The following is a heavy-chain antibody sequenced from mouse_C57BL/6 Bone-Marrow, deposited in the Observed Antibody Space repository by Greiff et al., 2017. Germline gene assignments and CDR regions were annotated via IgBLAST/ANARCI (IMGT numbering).Heavy chain of an antibody. D-gene: IGHD1-1*01. CDR3: AVYYGSSYYYWYFDV. CDR1: GYTFTSYG. J-gene: IGHJ1*03. Sequence: VKLMESGAELARPGASVKLSCKASGYTFTSYGISWVKQRTGQGLEWIGEIYPRSGNTYYNEKFKGKATLTADKSSSTAYMELRSLTSEDSAVYFCAVYYGSSYYYWYFDVWGTGTTVTVSS. V-gene: IGHV1-81*01. CDR2: IYPRSGNT.